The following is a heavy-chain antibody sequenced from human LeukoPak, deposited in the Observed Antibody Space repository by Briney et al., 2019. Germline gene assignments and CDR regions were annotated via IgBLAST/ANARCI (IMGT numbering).Heavy chain of an antibody. CDR2: INPSGGST. CDR3: ASSTTVVTPLDY. CDR1: GYTFTSYY. Sequence: GASVTVSCTASGYTFTSYYMHWVRQAPGQGLEWMGIINPSGGSTSYAQKFQGRVTMTRDTSTSTVYMELSSLRSEDTAVYYCASSTTVVTPLDYWGQGTLVTVSS. J-gene: IGHJ4*02. V-gene: IGHV1-46*01. D-gene: IGHD4-23*01.